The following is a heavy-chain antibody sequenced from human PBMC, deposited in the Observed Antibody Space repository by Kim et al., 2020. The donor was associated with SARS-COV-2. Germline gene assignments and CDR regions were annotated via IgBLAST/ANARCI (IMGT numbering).Heavy chain of an antibody. J-gene: IGHJ3*01. D-gene: IGHD6-19*01. Sequence: GGSLRLSCAASGFTFSSYGMHWVRQAPGKGLEWVAVISYDGSNKYYADSVKGRFTISRDNSKNTLYLQMNSLRAEDTAVYYCAKDVGYSSGWYAELNAF. CDR3: AKDVGYSSGWYAELNAF. CDR1: GFTFSSYG. CDR2: ISYDGSNK. V-gene: IGHV3-30*18.